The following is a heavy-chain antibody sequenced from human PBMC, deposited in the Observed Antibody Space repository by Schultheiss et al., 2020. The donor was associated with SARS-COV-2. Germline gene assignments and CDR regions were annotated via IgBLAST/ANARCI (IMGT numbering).Heavy chain of an antibody. Sequence: SQTLSLTCAVYGGSFSGYYWSWIRQHPGKGLEWIGYIYYSGSTYYNPSLKSRVTISVDTSKNQFSLKLSSVTAADTAVYYCAEGVSYWYFDLWGRGTLVTVSS. V-gene: IGHV4-34*01. CDR1: GGSFSGYY. D-gene: IGHD6-6*01. J-gene: IGHJ2*01. CDR2: IYYSGST. CDR3: AEGVSYWYFDL.